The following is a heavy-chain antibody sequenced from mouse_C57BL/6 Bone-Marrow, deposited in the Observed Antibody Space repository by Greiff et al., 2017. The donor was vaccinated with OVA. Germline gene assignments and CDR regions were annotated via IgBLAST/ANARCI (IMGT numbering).Heavy chain of an antibody. CDR1: GFNIKDDY. D-gene: IGHD2-4*01. CDR2: IDPENGDT. Sequence: EVQLQQSGAELVRPGASVKLSCTASGFNIKDDYMHWVKQRPEQGLEWIGWIDPENGDTEYASKFQGKATITADTSSNTAYLHLSSLTSEATDVYYCTTDDYDPFDYWGQGTTLTVSS. V-gene: IGHV14-4*01. CDR3: TTDDYDPFDY. J-gene: IGHJ2*01.